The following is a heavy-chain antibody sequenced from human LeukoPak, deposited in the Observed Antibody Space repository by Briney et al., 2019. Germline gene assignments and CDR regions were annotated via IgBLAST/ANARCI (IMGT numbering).Heavy chain of an antibody. CDR1: GLTFSNFW. Sequence: GGSLRLSCTASGLTFSNFWMGWVRQAPGKGLEWVSGISWNSGSIGYADSVKGRFTISRDNAKNSLYLQMNSLRAEDTALYYCAKDMGYYGSGSYFRYFDYWGQGTLVTVSS. CDR3: AKDMGYYGSGSYFRYFDY. J-gene: IGHJ4*02. D-gene: IGHD3-10*01. CDR2: ISWNSGSI. V-gene: IGHV3-9*01.